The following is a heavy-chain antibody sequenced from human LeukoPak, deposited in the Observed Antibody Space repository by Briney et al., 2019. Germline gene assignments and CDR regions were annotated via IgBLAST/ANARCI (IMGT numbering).Heavy chain of an antibody. V-gene: IGHV1-69*13. CDR1: GGTFSSYA. D-gene: IGHD1-1*01. Sequence: SVKVSCKASGGTFSSYAISWVRQAPGQGLEWMGGIIPIFGTANYAQKFQGRVTITADESTSTAYMELRSLRSDDTAVYYCARYNWNDPFDYWGQGTLVTVSS. CDR2: IIPIFGTA. CDR3: ARYNWNDPFDY. J-gene: IGHJ4*02.